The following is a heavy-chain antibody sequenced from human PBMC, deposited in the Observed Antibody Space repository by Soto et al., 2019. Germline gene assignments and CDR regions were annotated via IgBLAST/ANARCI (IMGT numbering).Heavy chain of an antibody. V-gene: IGHV3-30*04. CDR3: ARDVGGNYDFWSGYYFDY. CDR2: ISYDGSNK. D-gene: IGHD3-3*01. J-gene: IGHJ4*02. Sequence: GGSLRLSCAASGFTFSSYAMHWVRQAPGKGLEWVAVISYDGSNKYYADSVKGRFTISRDNSKNMLYLQMNSLRAEDTAVYYCARDVGGNYDFWSGYYFDYWGQGTLVTVSS. CDR1: GFTFSSYA.